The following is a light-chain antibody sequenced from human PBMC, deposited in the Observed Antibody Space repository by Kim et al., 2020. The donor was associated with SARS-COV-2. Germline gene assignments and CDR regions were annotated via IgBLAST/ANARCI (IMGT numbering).Light chain of an antibody. V-gene: IGKV1-16*01. CDR2: AAS. CDR3: QQYNSYPLT. J-gene: IGKJ4*01. CDR1: QGISFY. Sequence: ASVGDSVTITCRASQGISFYLAWFQQKPGEAPKSLIYAASNLQNGFPSRFSGSGSGTDFTLTISSLQPEDSATYYCQQYNSYPLTFGGGTKVDIK.